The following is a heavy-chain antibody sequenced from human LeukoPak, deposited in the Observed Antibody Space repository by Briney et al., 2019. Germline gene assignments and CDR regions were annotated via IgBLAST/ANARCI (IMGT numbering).Heavy chain of an antibody. D-gene: IGHD3-16*01. CDR3: ASGFEGESLGY. J-gene: IGHJ4*02. Sequence: PSGTLSLTCGVSGGSISNTNWWSWVRQPPGQRLEWIGEISLTGLTHYNPSLESRVTVSLGKSKNQLSLNLTSVTAADTAVYYCASGFEGESLGYWGQGTLVTVSS. CDR1: GGSISNTNW. V-gene: IGHV4-4*02. CDR2: ISLTGLT.